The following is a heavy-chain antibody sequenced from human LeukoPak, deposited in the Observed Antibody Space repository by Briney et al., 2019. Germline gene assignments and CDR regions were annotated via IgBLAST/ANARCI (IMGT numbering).Heavy chain of an antibody. CDR3: AREWGGYCSSTSCYGLWFDP. CDR1: GFTFSSYA. V-gene: IGHV3-23*01. CDR2: ISGSGGST. D-gene: IGHD2-2*01. Sequence: GGSLRLSCAASGFTFSSYAMSWVRQAPGKGLEWVSAISGSGGSTYYADSVKGRFTISRDNAKNSLYLQMNSLRAEDTAVYYCAREWGGYCSSTSCYGLWFDPWGQGTLVTVSS. J-gene: IGHJ5*02.